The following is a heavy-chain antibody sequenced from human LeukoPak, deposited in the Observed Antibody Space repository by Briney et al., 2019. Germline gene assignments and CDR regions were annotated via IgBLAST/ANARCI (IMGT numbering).Heavy chain of an antibody. CDR1: GYTFTCYY. D-gene: IGHD5-12*01. Sequence: GASETVSCKASGYTFTCYYMHWVRQAPGQGLEWMGWINPSGSGTNYAQKFQGRVTMTRDTSINTAYMDLSRLTSDDSAVCYCARGPSSGYDWFDPWGQGTLVTVSS. V-gene: IGHV1-2*02. J-gene: IGHJ5*02. CDR3: ARGPSSGYDWFDP. CDR2: INPSGSGT.